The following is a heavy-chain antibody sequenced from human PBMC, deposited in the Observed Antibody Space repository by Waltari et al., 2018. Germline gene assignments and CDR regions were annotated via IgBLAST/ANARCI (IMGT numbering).Heavy chain of an antibody. CDR1: GYTFTDYS. CDR3: ARRPVDYRNPRFDY. V-gene: IGHV1-2*02. Sequence: VQLVQSGAEVKTPGASVKVSCKASGYTFTDYSIPWVRQAPGQGLEWMGWVNPDSGGTNYAQKFQGRVTMTRDTSISTAYMELNNLGSDDTALYYCARRPVDYRNPRFDYWGQGTLVTVGS. CDR2: VNPDSGGT. J-gene: IGHJ4*02. D-gene: IGHD4-4*01.